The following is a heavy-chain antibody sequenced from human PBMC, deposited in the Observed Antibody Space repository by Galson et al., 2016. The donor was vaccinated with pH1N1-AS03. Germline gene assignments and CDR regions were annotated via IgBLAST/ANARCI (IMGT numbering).Heavy chain of an antibody. CDR3: AIADWGSADY. V-gene: IGHV3-7*03. Sequence: SLRLSCAASGFTFSTLWMTWVRQAPGKGLEWVANIKQDGSEKYYVDSVKGRFTIFRDNAKNSLYLQMNSLRADDTAVYYCAIADWGSADYWGQGTLVSVAS. D-gene: IGHD7-27*01. CDR1: GFTFSTLW. CDR2: IKQDGSEK. J-gene: IGHJ4*02.